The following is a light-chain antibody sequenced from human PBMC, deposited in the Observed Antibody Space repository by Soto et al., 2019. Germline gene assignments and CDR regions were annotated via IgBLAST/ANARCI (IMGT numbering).Light chain of an antibody. J-gene: IGLJ2*01. CDR2: DVS. Sequence: QSVLTQPASVSGSPGQSITISCTGTSSDVGGYNYVSWYQQHPGKAPKLMIYDVSNRPSGVSNRFSGSKSGNTASLTISGRQAEDEADYDCSSYTSSSTLGVFGGGTKLTVL. V-gene: IGLV2-14*01. CDR1: SSDVGGYNY. CDR3: SSYTSSSTLGV.